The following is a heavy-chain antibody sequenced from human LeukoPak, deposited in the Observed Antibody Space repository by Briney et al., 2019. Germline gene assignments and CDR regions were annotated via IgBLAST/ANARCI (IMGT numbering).Heavy chain of an antibody. CDR1: GYNFTSYW. V-gene: IGHV5-51*01. J-gene: IGHJ4*02. CDR3: ARHSTPSTQLWLGTDY. CDR2: IYPGDSDT. Sequence: GXSLQISCKGSGYNFTSYWIGWVRQVPGKGLEWMGIIYPGDSDTRDSPSLQGQVTISADKSISTAYLQWSSLKASDTAMYYCARHSTPSTQLWLGTDYWGQGTLVTVSS. D-gene: IGHD5-18*01.